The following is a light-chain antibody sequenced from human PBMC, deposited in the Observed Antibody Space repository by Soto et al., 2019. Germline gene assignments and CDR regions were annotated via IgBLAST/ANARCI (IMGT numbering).Light chain of an antibody. J-gene: IGKJ1*01. CDR2: GAS. CDR3: QRA. V-gene: IGKV3-15*01. CDR1: QSVSSN. Sequence: EIVMTQSPATLSVSPGERATLSCRASQSVSSNLAWYQQKPGQAPRLLIYGASTRATGIPARFSGSGSGTEFTLTISSLQSEDFAVYYCQRAFGQGTKVEIK.